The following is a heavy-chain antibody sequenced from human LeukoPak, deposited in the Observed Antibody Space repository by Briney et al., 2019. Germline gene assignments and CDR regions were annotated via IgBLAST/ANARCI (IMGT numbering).Heavy chain of an antibody. CDR2: IYTSGST. CDR3: ARMHYDSTLAPFDP. V-gene: IGHV4-4*07. J-gene: IGHJ5*02. Sequence: SETLSLTCTVSGGSIGSYYWSWIRQPAGKGLEWIGRIYTSGSTNYNPSLKSRVTMSVDTSKNQFSLKLSSVTAADTAVYYCARMHYDSTLAPFDPWGQGTLVTVSS. D-gene: IGHD3-22*01. CDR1: GGSIGSYY.